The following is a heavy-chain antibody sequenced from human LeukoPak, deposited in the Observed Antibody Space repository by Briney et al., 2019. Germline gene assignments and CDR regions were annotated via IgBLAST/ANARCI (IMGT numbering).Heavy chain of an antibody. CDR3: AKDITPRSVVITTGWFDP. Sequence: PGGSLRLSCAASGFTFSSYGMHWVRQAPGKGLEWVAVIWYDGSNKYYADSVKGRFTISRDNSKNTLYLQMNSLRAEDTALYYCAKDITPRSVVITTGWFDPWGQGTLVTVSS. D-gene: IGHD3-22*01. V-gene: IGHV3-30*02. CDR2: IWYDGSNK. CDR1: GFTFSSYG. J-gene: IGHJ5*02.